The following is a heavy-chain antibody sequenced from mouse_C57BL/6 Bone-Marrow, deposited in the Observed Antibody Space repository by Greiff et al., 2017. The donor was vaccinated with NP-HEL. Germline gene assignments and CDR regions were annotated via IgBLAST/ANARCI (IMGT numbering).Heavy chain of an antibody. CDR1: GYTFTSYW. D-gene: IGHD1-1*01. V-gene: IGHV1-50*01. Sequence: QVQLQQPGAELVKPGASVKLSCKASGYTFTSYWMQWVKQRPGQGLEWIGEIDPSDSYTTYNQKFKGKATLTVDTSSSTAYMQISSLTSEDSAVYYCARLRITTVVAPYWYFDVWGTGTTVTVSS. J-gene: IGHJ1*03. CDR2: IDPSDSYT. CDR3: ARLRITTVVAPYWYFDV.